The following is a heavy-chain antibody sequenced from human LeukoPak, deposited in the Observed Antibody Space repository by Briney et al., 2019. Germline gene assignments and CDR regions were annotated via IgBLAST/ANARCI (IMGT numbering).Heavy chain of an antibody. D-gene: IGHD3-10*01. CDR2: ISSSGSTI. V-gene: IGHV3-11*04. J-gene: IGHJ4*02. Sequence: GGSLRLSCAASGCTFSDYYMSWIRQAPGKGLEWVSYISSSGSTIYYADSVKGRFTISRDNAKNSLYLQMNSLRAEDTAVYYCARVRYYGSAHPDYWGQGTLVTVSS. CDR3: ARVRYYGSAHPDY. CDR1: GCTFSDYY.